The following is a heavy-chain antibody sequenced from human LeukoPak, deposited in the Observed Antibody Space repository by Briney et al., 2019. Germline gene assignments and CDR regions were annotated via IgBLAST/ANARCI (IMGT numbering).Heavy chain of an antibody. D-gene: IGHD6-19*01. CDR1: GFTFSRYW. Sequence: PGGSLRLSCAASGFTFSRYWMSWVRQAPGKGLEWVANIKQDGSEKYYVDSVKGRFTISRDNAKNSLYLQMNSLRAEDTAVYYCARDEGAVASYYYGMDVWGQGTTVTVSS. CDR3: ARDEGAVASYYYGMDV. J-gene: IGHJ6*02. CDR2: IKQDGSEK. V-gene: IGHV3-7*01.